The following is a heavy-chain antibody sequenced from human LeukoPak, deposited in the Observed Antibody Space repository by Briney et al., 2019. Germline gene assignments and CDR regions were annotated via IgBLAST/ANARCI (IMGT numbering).Heavy chain of an antibody. J-gene: IGHJ4*02. Sequence: GGSLRLSCAASGFTFSSYSMNWVRQAPGKGLEWVSVISGSGANTYYADSVKGRFTISRDNAKKSLFLQMNSLRAEDTAVYYCARDGVTSSVDYWGQGTLVTVSS. D-gene: IGHD2-21*02. CDR2: ISGSGANT. CDR1: GFTFSSYS. CDR3: ARDGVTSSVDY. V-gene: IGHV3-21*01.